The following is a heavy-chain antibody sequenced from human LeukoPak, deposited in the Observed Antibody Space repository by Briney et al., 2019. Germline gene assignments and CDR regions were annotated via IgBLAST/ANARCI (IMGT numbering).Heavy chain of an antibody. J-gene: IGHJ5*02. Sequence: ASVNVSCKASGYTFTSYGISWVRQAPGQGLEWMGWISAYNGNTNYAQKLQGRVTMTTDTSTSTAYMELRSLRSDDTAVYYCARVTSPDYSNYVSLWFDPWGQGTLVTISS. CDR3: ARVTSPDYSNYVSLWFDP. CDR2: ISAYNGNT. V-gene: IGHV1-18*01. CDR1: GYTFTSYG. D-gene: IGHD4-11*01.